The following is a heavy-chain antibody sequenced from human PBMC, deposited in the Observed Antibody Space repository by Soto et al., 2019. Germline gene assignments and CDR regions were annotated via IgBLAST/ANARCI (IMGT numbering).Heavy chain of an antibody. D-gene: IGHD6-13*01. Sequence: QVQLQESGPGLVKPSQTLSLTCTVSGGSISSGGYYWSWIRQHPGKGLEWIGYIYYSGSTYYNPSLTGRVTISVDPSKNQFSLKLSSVTAADTAVYYCAGSFGVAAAGPFDYWGQGTLVTVSS. CDR2: IYYSGST. CDR1: GGSISSGGYY. J-gene: IGHJ4*02. CDR3: AGSFGVAAAGPFDY. V-gene: IGHV4-31*03.